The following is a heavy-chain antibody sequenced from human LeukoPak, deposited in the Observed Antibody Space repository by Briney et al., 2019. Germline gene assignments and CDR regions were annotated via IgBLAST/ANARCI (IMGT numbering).Heavy chain of an antibody. V-gene: IGHV4-59*01. CDR3: ARGGASSEWFDP. J-gene: IGHJ5*02. D-gene: IGHD6-25*01. CDR2: MYYSGST. Sequence: SETLSLTCTVSGGSISSYYWSWIRQPPGKGLEWIGYMYYSGSTNYHPSLKSRVSISVDTSNNQFSLNVNSVTAADTAVYYCARGGASSEWFDPWGQGTLVTVSS. CDR1: GGSISSYY.